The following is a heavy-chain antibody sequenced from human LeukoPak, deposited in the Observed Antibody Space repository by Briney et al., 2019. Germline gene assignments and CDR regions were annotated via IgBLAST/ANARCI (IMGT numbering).Heavy chain of an antibody. CDR3: ARDIVAAGGRYFDH. CDR2: ILYDGSNK. J-gene: IGHJ4*02. CDR1: GFTFSDYG. V-gene: IGHV3-33*01. Sequence: GGSLRLSCAASGFTFSDYGMHWVRQTPGRGLEWVAAILYDGSNKYYADSVEGRFTISRHNSKNTLYLQMNSMRGEDMALYYCARDIVAAGGRYFDHWGQGTLVTVSS. D-gene: IGHD6-13*01.